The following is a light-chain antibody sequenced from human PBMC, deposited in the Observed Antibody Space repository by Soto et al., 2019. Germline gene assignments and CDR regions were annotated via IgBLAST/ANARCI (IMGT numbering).Light chain of an antibody. J-gene: IGKJ4*01. CDR2: DTS. CDR3: QRYNNWPLT. Sequence: EIVLTQSPGTLSLSPGERATLSCRASQNISTRRLAWYHQKAGQAPRLLIYDTSARATGVPARFSGSRSGAEFTLTINSLQSEDFAIYYCQRYNNWPLTFGGGTKVESK. CDR1: QNISTRR. V-gene: IGKV3-15*01.